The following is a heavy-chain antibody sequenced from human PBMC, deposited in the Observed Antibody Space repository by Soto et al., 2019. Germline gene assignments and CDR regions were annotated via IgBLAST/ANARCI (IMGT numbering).Heavy chain of an antibody. J-gene: IGHJ4*02. V-gene: IGHV3-33*01. CDR1: GFTFSTSG. Sequence: QVQLVESGGGVVQPGRSLRLSCAASGFTFSTSGMHWVRQAPGKGLEWVAVIWYDGSNKYYVDSVKGRFTISRDNSKNSLYLQMHSLRAEASAVYYCAGEGATSKCDYWGQGTMVTVSS. D-gene: IGHD5-12*01. CDR3: AGEGATSKCDY. CDR2: IWYDGSNK.